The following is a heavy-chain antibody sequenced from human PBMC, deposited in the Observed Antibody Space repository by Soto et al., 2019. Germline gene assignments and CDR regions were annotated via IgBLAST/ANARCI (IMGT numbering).Heavy chain of an antibody. J-gene: IGHJ6*03. D-gene: IGHD2-15*01. V-gene: IGHV4-31*03. Sequence: QVQLQESGPGLVKPSQTLSLTCTVSGGSISSGGYYWSWIRQHPGKGLEWIGYIYYSGSTYYNPSLKSRVTISVDPSKNQYSLKLSSVTAADTAVYYCARVGYCSGGSCYFYYYYYMDVWGKGTTVTVSS. CDR3: ARVGYCSGGSCYFYYYYYMDV. CDR2: IYYSGST. CDR1: GGSISSGGYY.